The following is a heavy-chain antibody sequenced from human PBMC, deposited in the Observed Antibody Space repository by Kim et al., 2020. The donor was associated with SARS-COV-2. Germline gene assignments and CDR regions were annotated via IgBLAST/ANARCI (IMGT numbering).Heavy chain of an antibody. CDR1: GFTFSSYS. CDR2: ISSSRSYK. J-gene: IGHJ4*01. CDR3: ATVGASGAY. D-gene: IGHD3-10*01. V-gene: IGHV3-21*01. Sequence: GGSLRLSCAASGFTFSSYSMNWVRQAPGKGLEWVSSISSSRSYKYYADSVKGRFTISRDNAKNSLYLQMNSLRTEDTAVYYCATVGASGAYWGIGSQGTV.